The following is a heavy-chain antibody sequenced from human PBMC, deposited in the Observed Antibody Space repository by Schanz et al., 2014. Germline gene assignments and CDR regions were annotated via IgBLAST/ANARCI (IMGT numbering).Heavy chain of an antibody. CDR2: VYTSGST. J-gene: IGHJ6*03. CDR1: GGSISSGSYY. Sequence: QVQLQESGPGLVKPSQTLSLTCSVSGGSISSGSYYWNWIRQPAGKGLEWIGRVYTSGSTNYNPSPKSRAPIPLDPPKTQSPLKLRSVPAADTAVYYCARGRARRFPVVPDAIQGLRGHYYYYYLDVWGKGTTVTASS. CDR3: ARGRARRFPVVPDAIQGLRGHYYYYYLDV. V-gene: IGHV4-61*02. D-gene: IGHD2-2*02.